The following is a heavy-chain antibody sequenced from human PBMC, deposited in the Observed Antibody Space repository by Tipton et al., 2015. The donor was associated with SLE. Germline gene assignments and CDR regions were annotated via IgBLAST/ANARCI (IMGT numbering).Heavy chain of an antibody. CDR2: VKDDGSEG. Sequence: SLRLSCATSGFTFNHFGVHWVRLAPGKGLEWVASVKDDGSEGYYVDSLKGRFTISRDNAKNSLYLQVTSLRAEDTAVYYCARDARGSYYEDWGQGTLVTVSS. D-gene: IGHD1-26*01. J-gene: IGHJ4*02. V-gene: IGHV3-7*01. CDR3: ARDARGSYYED. CDR1: GFTFNHFG.